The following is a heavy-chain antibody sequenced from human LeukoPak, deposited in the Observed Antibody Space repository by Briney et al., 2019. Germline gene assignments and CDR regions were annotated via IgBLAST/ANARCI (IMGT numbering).Heavy chain of an antibody. D-gene: IGHD3-3*01. Sequence: SETLSLTCAVYGGSFRGYYWSWFRQPPGKGREWMGEINHSESTNYNPSLKSRVTISVDTSKNQFSLKLSSVTAADTAVYYCARVPYDFWSGYSPYYYYGMDVWGQGTTVTVSS. CDR2: INHSEST. V-gene: IGHV4-34*01. CDR3: ARVPYDFWSGYSPYYYYGMDV. J-gene: IGHJ6*02. CDR1: GGSFRGYY.